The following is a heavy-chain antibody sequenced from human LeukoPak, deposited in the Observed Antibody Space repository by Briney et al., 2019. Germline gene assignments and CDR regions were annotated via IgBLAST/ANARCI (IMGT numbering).Heavy chain of an antibody. CDR1: GYTFTSYD. D-gene: IGHD4-17*01. CDR2: MNPNSGNT. V-gene: IGHV1-8*01. J-gene: IGHJ5*02. Sequence: ASVKVSCKASGYTFTSYDINWVRQATGQGLEWMGWMNPNSGNTGYAQKFQGRVTMTRDTPISTAYMELSRLRSDDTAVYYCARGRGPGPSRYDYGDPRGNWFDPWGQGTLVTVSS. CDR3: ARGRGPGPSRYDYGDPRGNWFDP.